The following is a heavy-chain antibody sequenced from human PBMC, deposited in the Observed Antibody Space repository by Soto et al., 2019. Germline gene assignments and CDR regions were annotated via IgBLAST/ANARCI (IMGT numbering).Heavy chain of an antibody. D-gene: IGHD3-16*02. CDR2: ISAYNGNT. J-gene: IGHJ6*02. Sequence: ASVKVSCKASGYTFTSYGISWVRQAPGQGLEWMGWISAYNGNTNYAQKLQGRVTMTTDTSTSTAYMELRSLRSDDTAVYYCARVRLGELSSPYYYYGMPVCGQGTTVTVFS. CDR1: GYTFTSYG. V-gene: IGHV1-18*01. CDR3: ARVRLGELSSPYYYYGMPV.